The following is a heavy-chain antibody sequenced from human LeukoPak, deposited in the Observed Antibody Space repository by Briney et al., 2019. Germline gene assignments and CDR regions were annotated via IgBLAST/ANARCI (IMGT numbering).Heavy chain of an antibody. J-gene: IGHJ4*02. CDR1: GGSIISSYYY. CDR2: AHYGGTT. Sequence: SETLSLTCTVSGGSIISSYYYWGWIRQPPGTGLEWIGVAHYGGTTYYNPSLKSRVPISVDTSKNQFSLNLRSATAADTALYYCTPYDSRGSYQGGFFDYWGQGTLVTVSS. V-gene: IGHV4-39*01. CDR3: TPYDSRGSYQGGFFDY. D-gene: IGHD3-22*01.